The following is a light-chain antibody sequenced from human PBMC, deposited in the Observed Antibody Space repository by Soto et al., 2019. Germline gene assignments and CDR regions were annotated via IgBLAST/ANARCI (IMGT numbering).Light chain of an antibody. Sequence: DIVLTQSPLSLPVTPGEPASISCRSSRSLLSSNGNTYLDWYLQKPGQSPQVLIYLGSNRASGVPDRFSGSGSGTDFTLKISRVEAEDVGVYYCMQGVTTPLTFGGGTKVEIK. CDR2: LGS. CDR3: MQGVTTPLT. V-gene: IGKV2-28*01. J-gene: IGKJ4*01. CDR1: RSLLSSNGNTY.